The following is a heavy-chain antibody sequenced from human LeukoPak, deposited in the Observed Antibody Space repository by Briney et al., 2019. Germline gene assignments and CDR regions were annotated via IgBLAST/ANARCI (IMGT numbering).Heavy chain of an antibody. Sequence: PSETLSLTCSVSGGSISNNSYYWGWIRQPPGQGLEWIGSIYYSGRTYYNPSLKSRVTISVDTSKNHFSLKLSSMIAADTAFYYCARHVAAGPGADAFDIWGQGTIVTVSS. D-gene: IGHD6-13*01. J-gene: IGHJ3*02. CDR2: IYYSGRT. CDR3: ARHVAAGPGADAFDI. CDR1: GGSISNNSYY. V-gene: IGHV4-39*01.